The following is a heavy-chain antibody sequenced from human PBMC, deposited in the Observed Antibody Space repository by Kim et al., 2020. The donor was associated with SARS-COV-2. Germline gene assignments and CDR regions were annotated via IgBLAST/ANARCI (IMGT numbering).Heavy chain of an antibody. CDR3: AREGLLWFGELRVNYYYYYGMDV. CDR2: ISSSSSYI. Sequence: GGSLRLSCAASGFTFSSYSMNWVRQAPGKGLEWVSSISSSSSYIYYADSVKGRFTISRDNAKNSLYLQMNSLGAEDTAVYYCAREGLLWFGELRVNYYYYYGMDVWGQGTTVTVSS. CDR1: GFTFSSYS. V-gene: IGHV3-21*01. D-gene: IGHD3-10*01. J-gene: IGHJ6*02.